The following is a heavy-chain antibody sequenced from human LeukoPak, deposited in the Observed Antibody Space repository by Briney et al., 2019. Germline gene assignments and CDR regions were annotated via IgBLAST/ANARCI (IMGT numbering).Heavy chain of an antibody. V-gene: IGHV4-34*01. CDR3: ARVRKRYFLPTFDY. J-gene: IGHJ4*02. D-gene: IGHD2-21*01. Sequence: SGTLSLTCVVYGGSFSGYYWSWIRQPPGKGLEWIGEINHSGSTNYNPSLKSRVTISVDTPKNQFSLELSSVTAADTAVYYCARVRKRYFLPTFDYWGQGTLVTVSS. CDR2: INHSGST. CDR1: GGSFSGYY.